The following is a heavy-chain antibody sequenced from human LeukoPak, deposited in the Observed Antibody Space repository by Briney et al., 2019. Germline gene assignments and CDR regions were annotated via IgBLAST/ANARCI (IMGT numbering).Heavy chain of an antibody. J-gene: IGHJ4*02. D-gene: IGHD3-10*01. Sequence: RGSLRLSCAASGFTFSNYAMSWVRQAPGKGLEWVSAITGSGGSTYYADSVKGRFTISRDNSKNTLYLQMNSLRAEDTAVYYSAKDTYGSGGTDYWGQGTPVTVSS. V-gene: IGHV3-23*01. CDR3: AKDTYGSGGTDY. CDR1: GFTFSNYA. CDR2: ITGSGGST.